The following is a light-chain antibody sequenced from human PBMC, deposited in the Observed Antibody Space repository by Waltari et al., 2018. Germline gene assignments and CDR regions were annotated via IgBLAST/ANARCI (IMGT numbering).Light chain of an antibody. V-gene: IGLV2-14*01. CDR1: STDVGGYNY. J-gene: IGLJ3*02. CDR3: CSFTSRSTWV. Sequence: QSALAQPASVSGSPGQSITISCTGTSTDVGGYNYVSWYQQHPGKAPKLLIFDVDNRPSGVSNRFSGSKSGHTASLTISGLQPEDESDYYCCSFTSRSTWVFGGGTKLTVL. CDR2: DVD.